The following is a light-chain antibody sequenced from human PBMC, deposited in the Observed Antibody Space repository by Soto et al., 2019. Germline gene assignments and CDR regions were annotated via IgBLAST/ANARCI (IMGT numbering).Light chain of an antibody. CDR1: QSVSNR. Sequence: EIVLTQSPATLSLSPGERATLSCRASQSVSNRLAWYQQKPGQAPRLLVYGASSRATGIPDRFSGSGSGTDFTLTISRLEPEDFAVYYCQQYGSSPITFGQGTRLEIK. CDR3: QQYGSSPIT. V-gene: IGKV3-20*01. CDR2: GAS. J-gene: IGKJ5*01.